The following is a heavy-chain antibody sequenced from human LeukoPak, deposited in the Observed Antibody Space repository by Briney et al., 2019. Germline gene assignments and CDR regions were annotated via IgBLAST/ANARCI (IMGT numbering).Heavy chain of an antibody. Sequence: AASVKVSCKASGYTFTSYAMHWVRQAPGQRLEWMGWINAGNGNTKYSQKFQGRVTITRDASASTAYMELSSLRSEDTAVYYCARDHCGSGSYYGDAFDIWGQGTMVTVSS. CDR3: ARDHCGSGSYYGDAFDI. V-gene: IGHV1-3*01. D-gene: IGHD3-10*01. J-gene: IGHJ3*02. CDR1: GYTFTSYA. CDR2: INAGNGNT.